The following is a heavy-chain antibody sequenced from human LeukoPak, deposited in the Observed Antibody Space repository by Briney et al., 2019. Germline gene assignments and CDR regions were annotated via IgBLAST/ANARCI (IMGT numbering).Heavy chain of an antibody. V-gene: IGHV3-30-3*01. Sequence: GGSLRLSYAASGFTFSSYAMHWVRQAPGKGLEWVAVISYDGSNKYYADSVKGRFTISRDNSKNTLYLQMNSLRAEDTAVYYCARDHSSGWVYWGQGTLVTVSS. J-gene: IGHJ4*02. CDR1: GFTFSSYA. D-gene: IGHD6-19*01. CDR2: ISYDGSNK. CDR3: ARDHSSGWVY.